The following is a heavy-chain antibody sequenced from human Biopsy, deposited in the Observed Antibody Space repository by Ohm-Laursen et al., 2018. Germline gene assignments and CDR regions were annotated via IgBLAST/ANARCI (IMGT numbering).Heavy chain of an antibody. Sequence: TLSLTGPVYGDYFNGYYWIWIRQTPGKGLEWIGEINHSGRTNYNPSLKSRVTISVDTSKNKFSLKVRSVNAADTAVYYCVRGVDYYDPYRYYALDVWGQGTTVTVSS. CDR3: VRGVDYYDPYRYYALDV. CDR1: GDYFNGYY. D-gene: IGHD3-22*01. J-gene: IGHJ6*02. V-gene: IGHV4-34*01. CDR2: INHSGRT.